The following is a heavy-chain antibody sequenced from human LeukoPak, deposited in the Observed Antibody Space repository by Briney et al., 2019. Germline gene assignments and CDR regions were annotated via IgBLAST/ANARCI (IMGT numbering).Heavy chain of an antibody. V-gene: IGHV3-48*03. D-gene: IGHD6-13*01. CDR3: ARPIAARDY. J-gene: IGHJ4*02. Sequence: PGGSLRLSCAASGFTFSSYEMKWVRHAPGKGLEWVSHISSSGTTIYYADSVKGRFTISRDNAKNSLYLQMNSLRAEDTAVYYCARPIAARDYWGQGTLVTVSS. CDR1: GFTFSSYE. CDR2: ISSSGTTI.